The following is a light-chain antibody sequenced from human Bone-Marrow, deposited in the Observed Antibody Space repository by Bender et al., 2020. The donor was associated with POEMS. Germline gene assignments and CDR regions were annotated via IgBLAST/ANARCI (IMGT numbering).Light chain of an antibody. V-gene: IGLV2-23*01. CDR1: SSDVGSYNL. CDR3: CSYAGGSILWV. Sequence: QSVLTQPPSVSGSPGQSVTISCTGASSDVGSYNLVSWYQQHPGKAPKLMIYEGTKRPSGVSNRFSGSKSGNTASLTISGLQADDEANYYCCSYAGGSILWVFGGGTKLTVL. J-gene: IGLJ3*02. CDR2: EGT.